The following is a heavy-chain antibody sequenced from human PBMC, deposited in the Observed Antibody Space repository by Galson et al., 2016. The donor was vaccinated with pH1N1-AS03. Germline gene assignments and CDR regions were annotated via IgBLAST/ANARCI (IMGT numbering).Heavy chain of an antibody. Sequence: SLRLSCAASGFAFNDYAMTWVRQPPGKGLEYVSSIASGGAETFSAESVKGRFTMSRDNSKHTVYLQMKSLRAEDTAVYKCVRGGSGQVYGLDAWGQGTTVIVSS. CDR3: VRGGSGQVYGLDA. D-gene: IGHD3-10*01. CDR2: IASGGAET. CDR1: GFAFNDYA. J-gene: IGHJ6*02. V-gene: IGHV3-23*01.